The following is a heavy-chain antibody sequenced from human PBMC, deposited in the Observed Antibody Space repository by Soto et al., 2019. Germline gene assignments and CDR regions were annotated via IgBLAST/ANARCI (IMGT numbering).Heavy chain of an antibody. V-gene: IGHV1-69*01. D-gene: IGHD4-17*01. CDR1: GGTFSSYA. J-gene: IGHJ5*02. CDR3: ARVDDYGDYALAYNWFDP. CDR2: IIPIFGTA. Sequence: QVQLVQSGAEVKKPGSSVKVSCKASGGTFSSYAISWVRQAPGQGLEWMGGIIPIFGTANYAQKFQGRVTITADESTSTAYMEPSSLRSEDTAVYYCARVDDYGDYALAYNWFDPWGQGTLVTVSS.